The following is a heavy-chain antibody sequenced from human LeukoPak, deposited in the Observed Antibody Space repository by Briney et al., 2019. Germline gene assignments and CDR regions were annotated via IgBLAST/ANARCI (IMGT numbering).Heavy chain of an antibody. CDR3: ARGYHRYYYGSGRWYNWFDP. V-gene: IGHV1-8*02. Sequence: ASVKVSCKASGYTFTTYGINWVRQAPGQGLEWMGWISTYNGNTNYAQKFQGRVTMTRNTSISTAYMELSSLRSEDTAVYYCARGYHRYYYGSGRWYNWFDPWGQGTLVTVSS. D-gene: IGHD3-10*01. CDR1: GYTFTTYG. J-gene: IGHJ5*02. CDR2: ISTYNGNT.